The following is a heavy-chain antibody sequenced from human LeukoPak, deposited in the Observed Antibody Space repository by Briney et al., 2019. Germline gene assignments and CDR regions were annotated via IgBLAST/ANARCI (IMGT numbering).Heavy chain of an antibody. D-gene: IGHD4-23*01. V-gene: IGHV4-59*01. CDR1: GGSISSYY. J-gene: IGHJ5*02. CDR2: IYYSGST. CDR3: ARGLTTVEDGWFDP. Sequence: PSETLSLTCTVSGGSISSYYWSWIRQPPGKGLEWIRYIYYSGSTNYNPSLKSRVTISVDTSKNQFSLKLSSVTAADTAVYYCARGLTTVEDGWFDPWGQGTLVTVSS.